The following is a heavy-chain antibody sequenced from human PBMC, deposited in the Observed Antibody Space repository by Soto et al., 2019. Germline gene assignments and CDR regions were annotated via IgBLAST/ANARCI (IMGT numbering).Heavy chain of an antibody. CDR2: ISGSGGST. D-gene: IGHD5-12*01. V-gene: IGHV3-23*01. CDR1: GFTFSSYA. Sequence: PGGSLRLSCAASGFTFSSYAMSWVRQAPGKGLEWASAISGSGGSTYYADSVKGRFTISRDNSKNTLYLQMSSLRGEDTGVYYCARWRGYTGNDPYYFDYWGQGTLVTVSS. CDR3: ARWRGYTGNDPYYFDY. J-gene: IGHJ4*02.